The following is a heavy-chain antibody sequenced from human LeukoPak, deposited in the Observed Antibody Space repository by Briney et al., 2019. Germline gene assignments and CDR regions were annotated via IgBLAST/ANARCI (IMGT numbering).Heavy chain of an antibody. CDR3: ARDNSQGDSAWWFDP. V-gene: IGHV1-46*01. CDR2: INPSGDNT. CDR1: GYTFTNNY. D-gene: IGHD1-26*01. J-gene: IGHJ5*02. Sequence: GASVKVSCKALGYTFTNNYMHWVRQAPGQGLEWMGIINPSGDNTWYAQKFQGRVTMTRDMATSTDYMEVSSLKSEDTAVYYCARDNSQGDSAWWFDPWGQGTLVTVSS.